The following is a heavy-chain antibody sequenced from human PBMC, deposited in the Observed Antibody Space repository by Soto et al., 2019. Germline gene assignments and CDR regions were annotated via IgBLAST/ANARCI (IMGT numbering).Heavy chain of an antibody. CDR1: GGTFSRYT. D-gene: IGHD2-8*02. Sequence: QVQLVQSGAEVKKPGSSVKVSCKASGGTFSRYTFTWVRQAPGQGLEWMGRIIPIVDIPNYAQKFQGRVTITADKPTRTATMELSRQPISETAVYYSASHCTGVLVLGSAPPGGDNFGWDVWGQGTTVSVS. V-gene: IGHV1-69*02. J-gene: IGHJ6*02. CDR3: ASHCTGVLVLGSAPPGGDNFGWDV. CDR2: IIPIVDIP.